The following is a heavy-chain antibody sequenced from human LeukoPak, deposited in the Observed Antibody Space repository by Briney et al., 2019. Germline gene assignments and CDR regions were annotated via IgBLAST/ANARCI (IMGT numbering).Heavy chain of an antibody. D-gene: IGHD6-19*01. CDR1: GFTFDDYG. CDR3: ARGKVAVAATDDAFEI. V-gene: IGHV3-23*01. J-gene: IGHJ3*02. Sequence: GGSLRLSCAASGFTFDDYGMSWVRQAPGKGLEWVSAISGSGGSTYYADSVKGRFTISRDNSKNTLYLQMNSLRAEDTAVYYCARGKVAVAATDDAFEIWGQGTMVTVSS. CDR2: ISGSGGST.